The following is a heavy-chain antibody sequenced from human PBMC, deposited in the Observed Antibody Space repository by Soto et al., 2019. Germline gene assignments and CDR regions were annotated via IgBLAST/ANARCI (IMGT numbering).Heavy chain of an antibody. Sequence: GGSLRLSCAASGFTFSNYAINWVRQSPGKGLEWGSVISGSVGSTYYADSVKGRFTISRDNAKNSVSLQMNTLRVEDTAVYYCAREDSIIIPAVSDFWGQGTLVTVSS. V-gene: IGHV3-23*01. D-gene: IGHD2-2*01. CDR2: ISGSVGST. CDR3: AREDSIIIPAVSDF. CDR1: GFTFSNYA. J-gene: IGHJ4*02.